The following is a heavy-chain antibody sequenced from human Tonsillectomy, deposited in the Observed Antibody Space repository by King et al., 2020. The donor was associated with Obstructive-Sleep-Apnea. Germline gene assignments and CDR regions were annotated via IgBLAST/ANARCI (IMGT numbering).Heavy chain of an antibody. Sequence: QLQESGPGLVTPSETLSLTCTVSGGSISSSDHYWGWIRQPPGKGLEWIGSIYYSGSTYYNPSLKSRVTISVDTSKNQFSLKVSSVTAADTALYYCARADYDLTIDPWGQGTLVTV. CDR3: ARADYDLTIDP. D-gene: IGHD3-3*01. J-gene: IGHJ5*02. CDR1: GGSISSSDHY. CDR2: IYYSGST. V-gene: IGHV4-39*07.